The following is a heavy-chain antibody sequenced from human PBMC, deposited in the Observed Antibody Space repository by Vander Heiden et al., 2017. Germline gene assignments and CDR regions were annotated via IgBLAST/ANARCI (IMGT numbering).Heavy chain of an antibody. CDR1: GFTFSSYG. V-gene: IGHV3-30*18. D-gene: IGHD5-12*01. CDR2: ILFDGSNQ. J-gene: IGHJ6*02. Sequence: QVQLVESGGGVVQPGRSLRLPCAASGFTFSSYGMHWVRQAPGKGLEWVALILFDGSNQYYADSVKGRFTVSRDNSRNTVYLQMNSLRGDDTAVYYCAKQYSNFYGLDVWGRGTTVTVSS. CDR3: AKQYSNFYGLDV.